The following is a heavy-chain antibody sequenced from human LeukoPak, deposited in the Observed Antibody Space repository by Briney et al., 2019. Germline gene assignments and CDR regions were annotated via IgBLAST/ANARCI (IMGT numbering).Heavy chain of an antibody. CDR1: GGSFSGYY. D-gene: IGHD3-10*01. CDR2: INHSGST. J-gene: IGHJ3*02. V-gene: IGHV4-34*01. CDR3: ARAVRGARGAFDI. Sequence: SETLSLTCAVYGGSFSGYYWSWIRQPPGKGLEWIGEINHSGSTNYNPSLKSRVTISVDTSKNQFSLKLSSVTAADTAVYYCARAVRGARGAFDIWGQGTMVTVSS.